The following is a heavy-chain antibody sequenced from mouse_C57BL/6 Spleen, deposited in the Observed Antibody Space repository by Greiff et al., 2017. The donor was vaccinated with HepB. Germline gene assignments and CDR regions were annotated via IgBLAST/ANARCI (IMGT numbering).Heavy chain of an antibody. Sequence: VQLQQSGAELVMPGASVKLSCKASGYTFTSYWMNWVKQRPGQGLEWIGEIDPSDSYTNYNQKFKGKSTLTVDKSSSTAYMQLSSLTSEDSAVYYCARECSYYYDAYWGQGTSLTVSS. CDR2: IDPSDSYT. CDR3: ARECSYYYDAY. D-gene: IGHD1-1*01. V-gene: IGHV1-69*01. J-gene: IGHJ2*02. CDR1: GYTFTSYW.